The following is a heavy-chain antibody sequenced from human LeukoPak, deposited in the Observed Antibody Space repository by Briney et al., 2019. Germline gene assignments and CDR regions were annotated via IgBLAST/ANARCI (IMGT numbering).Heavy chain of an antibody. CDR2: ISWNSGSI. CDR1: GFTFDDYA. J-gene: IGHJ4*02. V-gene: IGHV3-9*01. D-gene: IGHD3-22*01. CDR3: AKGPYYYDSSGYYATLFDY. Sequence: PGRSLRLSCAASGFTFDDYAMHWVRQAPGKGLEWVSGISWNSGSIGYADSVKGRFTISRDNAKNSLYLQMNSLRAEDTALHYCAKGPYYYDSSGYYATLFDYWRQGPLVPVST.